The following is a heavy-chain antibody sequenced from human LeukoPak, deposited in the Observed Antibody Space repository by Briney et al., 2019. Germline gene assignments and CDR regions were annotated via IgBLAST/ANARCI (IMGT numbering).Heavy chain of an antibody. CDR1: GFTFSNYA. D-gene: IGHD6-19*01. J-gene: IGHJ4*02. Sequence: GGSLRLSCAAPGFTFSNYAMSWVRQAPGKGLEWVSVISNSGGSTHYTDSVKGRFTISRDNSKNTLFLQMNSLRAEDTAVYCCARGYSSGWYAGYWGQGTLVTVSS. CDR3: ARGYSSGWYAGY. CDR2: ISNSGGST. V-gene: IGHV3-23*01.